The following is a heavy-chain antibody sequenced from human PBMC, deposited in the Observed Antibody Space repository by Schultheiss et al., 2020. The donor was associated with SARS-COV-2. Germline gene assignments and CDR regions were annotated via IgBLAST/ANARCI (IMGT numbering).Heavy chain of an antibody. D-gene: IGHD4-17*01. CDR1: GYSFTSYG. V-gene: IGHV1-18*01. Sequence: GESLKISCKGSGYSFTSYGISWVRQAPGQGLEWMGRIIPIFGIANYAQKLQGRVTMTTDTSTSTAYMELRSLRSDDTAVYYCARAPSRYGDYLCDYWGQGTLVTVSS. CDR3: ARAPSRYGDYLCDY. J-gene: IGHJ4*02. CDR2: IIPIFGIA.